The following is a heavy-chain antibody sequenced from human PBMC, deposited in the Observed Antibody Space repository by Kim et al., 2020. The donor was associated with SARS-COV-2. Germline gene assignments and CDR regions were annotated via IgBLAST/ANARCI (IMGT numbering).Heavy chain of an antibody. V-gene: IGHV2-70*01. Sequence: SGPTLVNPTQTLTLTCTFSGFSLSTSGMCVSWIRQPPGKALEWLALIDWDDDKYYSTSLKTRLTIFKDTSKNQVVRPRTNMDPVDTATYYCARVYYYDSSGTTDYWGQGTLVTVSS. CDR1: GFSLSTSGMC. CDR3: ARVYYYDSSGTTDY. J-gene: IGHJ4*02. D-gene: IGHD3-22*01. CDR2: IDWDDDK.